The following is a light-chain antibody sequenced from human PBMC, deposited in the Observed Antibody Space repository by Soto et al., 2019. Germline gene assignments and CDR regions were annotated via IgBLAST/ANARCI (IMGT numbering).Light chain of an antibody. CDR2: EGN. CDR3: CSYAGSSTYV. CDR1: SSDVGSYNL. J-gene: IGLJ1*01. V-gene: IGLV2-23*01. Sequence: QSVLTQPASVSGSPGQSITISCTGTSSDVGSYNLVSWYQQHPGKAPKLMISEGNKRPSGVSNRFSGSKSANTASLTISGLQAEDEADYYCCSYAGSSTYVFGTGTKVTVL.